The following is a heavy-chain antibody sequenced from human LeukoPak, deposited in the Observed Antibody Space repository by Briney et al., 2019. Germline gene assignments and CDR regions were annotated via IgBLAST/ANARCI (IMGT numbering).Heavy chain of an antibody. CDR3: ARAPGPFDY. CDR2: ISYDGSNK. CDR1: GFTFSSYA. J-gene: IGHJ4*02. V-gene: IGHV3-30-3*01. Sequence: GGSLRLSCAASGFTFSSYAMHWVRQAPGKGLEWVAVISYDGSNKYYADSVKGRSTISRDNSKNTLYLQMNSLRAEDTAVYYCARAPGPFDYWGQGTLVTVSS.